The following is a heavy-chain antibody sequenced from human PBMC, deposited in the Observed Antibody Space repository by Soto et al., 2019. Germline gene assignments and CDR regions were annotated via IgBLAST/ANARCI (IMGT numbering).Heavy chain of an antibody. V-gene: IGHV1-69*01. CDR1: GGTFSSYA. D-gene: IGHD5-18*01. J-gene: IGHJ6*02. CDR2: IIPIFGTA. Sequence: QEQLVQSGAEVKKPGSSVKVSCKASGGTFSSYAISWVRQAPGQGLEWMGGIIPIFGTANYAQKFQGRVTITADESTSTAYMELSSLRSEDTAVYYCARGGYSYGYGYYYGMDVWGQGTTVTVSS. CDR3: ARGGYSYGYGYYYGMDV.